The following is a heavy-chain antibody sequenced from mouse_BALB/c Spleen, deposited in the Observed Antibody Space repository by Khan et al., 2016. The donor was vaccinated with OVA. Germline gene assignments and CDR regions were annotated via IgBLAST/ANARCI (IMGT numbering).Heavy chain of an antibody. D-gene: IGHD1-3*01. CDR3: ARLEDI. CDR1: GFSLTSYG. Sequence: VELVESGPGLVAPSQSLSITCTVSGFSLTSYGVHWVRQPPGKGLEWLGVIWAGGSSNYNSALMSRLSISKDNSKSQVVLKMNSLQTDDTAMYYCARLEDIWGQGTTLTVSS. V-gene: IGHV2-9*02. J-gene: IGHJ2*01. CDR2: IWAGGSS.